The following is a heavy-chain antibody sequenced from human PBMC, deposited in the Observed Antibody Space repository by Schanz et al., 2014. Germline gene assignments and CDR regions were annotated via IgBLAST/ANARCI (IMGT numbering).Heavy chain of an antibody. Sequence: QVQMVESGGGVVQPGRSLRLSCAASGFAFSVYGMHWVRQAPGKGPEWVAVIWSDGSTKYYADSVKGRFTISRDNSKNTLYLHMNTLRSEDTAVYYCARDRGYCSGGSCLTFDYWGQGTLVTVSS. CDR2: IWSDGSTK. V-gene: IGHV3-33*01. J-gene: IGHJ4*02. D-gene: IGHD2-15*01. CDR1: GFAFSVYG. CDR3: ARDRGYCSGGSCLTFDY.